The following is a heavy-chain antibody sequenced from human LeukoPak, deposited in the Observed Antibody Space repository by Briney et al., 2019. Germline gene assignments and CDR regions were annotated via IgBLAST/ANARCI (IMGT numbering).Heavy chain of an antibody. CDR2: INHSGST. J-gene: IGHJ4*02. V-gene: IGHV4-34*01. D-gene: IGHD2-2*01. CDR3: ARGRRRSQVVPATIFDY. CDR1: GGSFSGYY. Sequence: SETLSLTCAVYGGSFSGYYWSWIRQPPGKGLEWIGEINHSGSTNYNPSLKSRVTISVDTSKNQFSLKLSSVTAADTAVYYCARGRRRSQVVPATIFDYWGQRTLVTVSS.